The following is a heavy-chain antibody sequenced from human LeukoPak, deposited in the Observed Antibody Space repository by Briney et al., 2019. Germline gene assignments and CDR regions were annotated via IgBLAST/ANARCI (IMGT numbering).Heavy chain of an antibody. V-gene: IGHV4-61*02. D-gene: IGHD6-13*01. J-gene: IGHJ4*02. Sequence: SETLSLTCTVSGGSISSGSYYWSWIRQPAGKGLEWIGRIYTSGSTNYNPSLESRVTISVDTSKNQFSLKLSSVTVADTAVYYCAAYSSSWYDYWGQGTLVTVSS. CDR3: AAYSSSWYDY. CDR1: GGSISSGSYY. CDR2: IYTSGST.